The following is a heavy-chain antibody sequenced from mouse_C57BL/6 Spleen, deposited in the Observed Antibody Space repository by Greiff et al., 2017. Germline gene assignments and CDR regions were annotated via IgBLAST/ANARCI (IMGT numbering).Heavy chain of an antibody. CDR3: ARSYGSSYDYDMDY. CDR2: IWSDGST. CDR1: GFSLTSYG. V-gene: IGHV2-6*03. D-gene: IGHD1-1*01. J-gene: IGHJ4*01. Sequence: VQGVESGPGLVAPSQSLSITCTVSGFSLTSYGVHWVRQPPGKGLEWLVVIWSDGSTTYNSALKSRLSISKDNSKSQVFLKRNSLQTDDTAMYYGARSYGSSYDYDMDYWGQGTSVTVAS.